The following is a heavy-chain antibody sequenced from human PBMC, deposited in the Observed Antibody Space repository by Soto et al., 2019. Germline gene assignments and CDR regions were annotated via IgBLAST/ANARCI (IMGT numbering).Heavy chain of an antibody. CDR3: ARVGRHYYYDGLTVY. D-gene: IGHD3-22*01. V-gene: IGHV1-18*04. CDR1: GYTFSSYS. Sequence: GASVKVSCKASGYTFSSYSIGWVRQAPGQGLEWVGWISAYNGNTNYAQKLQGRVTMTTDTSTSTAYMELRSLRPDDTAVYYCARVGRHYYYDGLTVYWGQGTLVTVSS. J-gene: IGHJ4*02. CDR2: ISAYNGNT.